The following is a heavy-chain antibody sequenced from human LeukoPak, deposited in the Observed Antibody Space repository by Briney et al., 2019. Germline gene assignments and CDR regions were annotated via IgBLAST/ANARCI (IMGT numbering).Heavy chain of an antibody. CDR1: GFTFRNYW. J-gene: IGHJ3*02. Sequence: PGGSLRLSCAASGFTFRNYWMGWVRLAPGKGLEWVAFINEDGSSRYYVDSVKGRFTVSRDNAQNSLYLQMNSLRAEDTAVYYCARDDYYDSSGYAFDIWGQGTMVTVSS. CDR2: INEDGSSR. V-gene: IGHV3-7*01. CDR3: ARDDYYDSSGYAFDI. D-gene: IGHD3-22*01.